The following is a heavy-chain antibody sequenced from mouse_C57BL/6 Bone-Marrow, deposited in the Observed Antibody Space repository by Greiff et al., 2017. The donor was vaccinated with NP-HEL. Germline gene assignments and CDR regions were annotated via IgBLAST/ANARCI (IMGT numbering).Heavy chain of an antibody. Sequence: EVMLVESGGGLVQPGGSLSLSCAASGFTFTDYYMSWVRQPPGKALEWLGFIRNKANGYTTEYSVSGKGTFTISRYNSQNILYLRMNAQGAEVSATYCCASGLSYAMDYWGQGTSVTVSS. CDR3: ASGLSYAMDY. CDR2: IRNKANGYTT. V-gene: IGHV7-3*01. J-gene: IGHJ4*01. CDR1: GFTFTDYY. D-gene: IGHD6-1*01.